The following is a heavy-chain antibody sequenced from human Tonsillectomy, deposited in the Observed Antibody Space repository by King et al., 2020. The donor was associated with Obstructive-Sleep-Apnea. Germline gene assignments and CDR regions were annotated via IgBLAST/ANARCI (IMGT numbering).Heavy chain of an antibody. CDR3: AKDPRIAAAGWGGNWFDP. Sequence: VQLVESGGGVVQPGRSLRLSCAASGFTFSSYGMHWVRQAPGKGLEWVAVISYDGSNKYYADSVKGRFTISRDNSKNTLYLQMNSLRAEETAVYYCAKDPRIAAAGWGGNWFDPWGQGTLVTVSS. CDR2: ISYDGSNK. V-gene: IGHV3-30*18. J-gene: IGHJ5*02. CDR1: GFTFSSYG. D-gene: IGHD6-13*01.